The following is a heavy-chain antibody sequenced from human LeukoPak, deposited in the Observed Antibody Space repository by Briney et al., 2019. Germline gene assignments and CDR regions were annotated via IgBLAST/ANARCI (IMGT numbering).Heavy chain of an antibody. Sequence: SETLSLTCAVYGGSFSGYYWSWIRQPPGKGLEWIGEINHSGSTNYDPSLKSRVTISVDTSKNQSSLKLSSVTAADTAVYYCARIDNPRGIAAAGIRSKIGYYYGMDVWGQGTTVTVSS. CDR3: ARIDNPRGIAAAGIRSKIGYYYGMDV. CDR1: GGSFSGYY. J-gene: IGHJ6*02. CDR2: INHSGST. V-gene: IGHV4-34*01. D-gene: IGHD6-13*01.